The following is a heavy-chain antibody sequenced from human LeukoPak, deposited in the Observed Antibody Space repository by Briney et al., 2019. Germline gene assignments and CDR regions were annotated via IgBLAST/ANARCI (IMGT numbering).Heavy chain of an antibody. Sequence: ASVKVSCKASGYTFTSYGISWVRQAPGQGLEWMGWMSAYNGKTNYAHSLQGRVTVTADTSTSTAYMELRSLRSEDTAVYYCARGMGYSYAHPQGAFDIWGQGTMVTVSS. CDR3: ARGMGYSYAHPQGAFDI. V-gene: IGHV1-18*01. J-gene: IGHJ3*02. D-gene: IGHD3-16*01. CDR2: MSAYNGKT. CDR1: GYTFTSYG.